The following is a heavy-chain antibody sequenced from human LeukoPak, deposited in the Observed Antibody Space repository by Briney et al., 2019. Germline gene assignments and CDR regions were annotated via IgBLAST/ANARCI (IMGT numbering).Heavy chain of an antibody. CDR2: ISGSGGST. J-gene: IGHJ5*02. V-gene: IGHV3-23*01. Sequence: GGSLRLXCAASGFTFSSYAMSWVRQAPGKGLEWVSAISGSGGSTYYADSVKGRFTISRDNSKNTLYLQMNSLRAEDTAVYYCAKPSQHDIVVVPAAISWFDPWGQGTLVTVSS. CDR1: GFTFSSYA. D-gene: IGHD2-2*02. CDR3: AKPSQHDIVVVPAAISWFDP.